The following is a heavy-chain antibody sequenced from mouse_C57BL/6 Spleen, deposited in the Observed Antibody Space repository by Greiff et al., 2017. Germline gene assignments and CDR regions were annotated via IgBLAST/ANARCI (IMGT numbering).Heavy chain of an antibody. Sequence: QVQLQQSGAELVKPGASVKLSCKASGYTFTEYTIHWVKQRSGQGLEWIGWFYPGSGSIKYNEKFKDKATLTADTSSGTVYMELSRLTSEDSAVYFCARREEAHDYGSSPFAYWGQGTLVTVSA. D-gene: IGHD1-1*01. CDR3: ARREEAHDYGSSPFAY. V-gene: IGHV1-62-2*01. CDR2: FYPGSGSI. J-gene: IGHJ3*01. CDR1: GYTFTEYT.